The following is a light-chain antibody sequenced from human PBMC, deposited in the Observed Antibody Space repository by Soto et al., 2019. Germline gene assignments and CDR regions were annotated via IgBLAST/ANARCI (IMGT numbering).Light chain of an antibody. J-gene: IGKJ5*01. CDR2: DAS. CDR1: QSVSSY. CDR3: QQRSTWPIT. V-gene: IGKV3-11*01. Sequence: EIVLTQSPATLSLSPGERATLSCRASQSVSSYLAWYQQKPVKAPRLLTYDASNRATGIPARFSGSGSGIDFTLTISSLEPEDFAVYYCQQRSTWPITFGQGTRLEIK.